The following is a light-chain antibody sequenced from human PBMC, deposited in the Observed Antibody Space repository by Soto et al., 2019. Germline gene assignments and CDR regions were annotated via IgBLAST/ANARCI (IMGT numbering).Light chain of an antibody. CDR2: DVT. J-gene: IGLJ2*01. V-gene: IGLV2-14*03. CDR1: SSDVGGYNF. CDR3: SSYARSNTLL. Sequence: QSALTQPASVPGSPGQSITISCTGTSSDVGGYNFVSWYQQYPGKAPKLMIYDVTNRPSGVSNRFSGSKSGNTASLTISGLQAEDEADYYCSSYARSNTLLFGGGTKLTVL.